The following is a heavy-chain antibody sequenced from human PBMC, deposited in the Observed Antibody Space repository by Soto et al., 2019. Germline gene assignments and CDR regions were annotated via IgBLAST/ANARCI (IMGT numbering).Heavy chain of an antibody. CDR1: GFTFSNAW. D-gene: IGHD2-2*02. J-gene: IGHJ6*02. V-gene: IGHV3-48*02. CDR3: ARDQCSSTSCYTYYYYYGMDV. CDR2: ISSSSSTI. Sequence: GGSLRLSCAASGFTFSNAWMSWVRQAPGKGLEWVSYISSSSSTIYYADSVKGRFTISRDNAKNSLYLQMNSLRDEDTAVYYCARDQCSSTSCYTYYYYYGMDVWGQGTTVTVSS.